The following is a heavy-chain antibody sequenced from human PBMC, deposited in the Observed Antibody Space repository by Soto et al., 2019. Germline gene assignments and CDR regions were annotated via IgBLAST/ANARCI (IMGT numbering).Heavy chain of an antibody. Sequence: TLSLTCTVSGGSISSYYWSWIRQPPGKGLEWIGYIYYSGSTNYNPSLKSRVTISVDTSKNQFSLKLSSVTAADTAVYYCARDGGDYVDAFDIWGQGTMVTVSS. CDR2: IYYSGST. CDR1: GGSISSYY. J-gene: IGHJ3*02. V-gene: IGHV4-59*01. D-gene: IGHD2-21*02. CDR3: ARDGGDYVDAFDI.